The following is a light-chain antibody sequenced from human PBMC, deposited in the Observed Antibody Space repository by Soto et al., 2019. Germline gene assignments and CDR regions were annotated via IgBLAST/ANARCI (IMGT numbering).Light chain of an antibody. CDR2: GNT. CDR1: SSNIGEGYD. J-gene: IGLJ2*01. Sequence: QSVLTQPPSVSGAPGQRVTISCSGTSSNIGEGYDVHWYQQLPGTAPKLLIYGNTNRPSGVPDRFSGSKSDTSASLAITGLQPEDEADYYCQSYDHSLSGSVVFGGGTKLTVL. V-gene: IGLV1-40*01. CDR3: QSYDHSLSGSVV.